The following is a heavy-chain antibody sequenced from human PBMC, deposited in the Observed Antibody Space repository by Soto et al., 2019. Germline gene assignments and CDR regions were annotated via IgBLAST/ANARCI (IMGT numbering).Heavy chain of an antibody. D-gene: IGHD2-21*02. Sequence: ASVKVSCKASGYTFANFGVAWVRQAPGQGLEWMGWISGYNGKTNVAQRFQGRVTMTTDTSTSTAYMELRTMRSADTAVYYCARGGHIAVVTASFDYWGQGTLVTVS. CDR1: GYTFANFG. CDR3: ARGGHIAVVTASFDY. J-gene: IGHJ4*02. CDR2: ISGYNGKT. V-gene: IGHV1-18*01.